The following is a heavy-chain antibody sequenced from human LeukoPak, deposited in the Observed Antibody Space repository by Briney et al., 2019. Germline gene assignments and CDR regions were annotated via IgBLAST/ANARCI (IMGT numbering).Heavy chain of an antibody. CDR2: INEDGSET. CDR1: GFTFSWSW. Sequence: GGSLRLSCAASGFTFSWSWMYWVRQAPGKGLEWVANINEDGSETSYVDPVKGRFTISRDNAKNSLYLQMDSLRVEDTAIYYCTKSLDYWGKGTQVTVSS. CDR3: TKSLDY. V-gene: IGHV3-7*01. J-gene: IGHJ4*02.